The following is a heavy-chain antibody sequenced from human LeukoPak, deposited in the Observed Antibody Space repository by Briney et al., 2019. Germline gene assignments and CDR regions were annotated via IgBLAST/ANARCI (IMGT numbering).Heavy chain of an antibody. CDR2: ISSSSSTI. Sequence: GGSLRLSCTVSGFTVSSNSMSWVRQAPGKGLEWVSYISSSSSTIYYADSVKGRFTISRDNAKNSLYLQMNSLRAEDTAVYYCARDPDYSNYVGYFDYWGQGTLVTVSS. J-gene: IGHJ4*02. D-gene: IGHD4-11*01. CDR3: ARDPDYSNYVGYFDY. CDR1: GFTVSSNS. V-gene: IGHV3-48*01.